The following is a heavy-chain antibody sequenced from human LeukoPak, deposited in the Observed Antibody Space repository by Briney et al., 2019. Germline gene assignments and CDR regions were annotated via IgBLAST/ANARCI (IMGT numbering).Heavy chain of an antibody. CDR1: GGTFSSYA. V-gene: IGHV1-69*05. J-gene: IGHJ5*02. D-gene: IGHD3-10*01. CDR2: IIPIFGTA. CDR3: ARPRDYYGSGSYYKGVWFDP. Sequence: ASVKVSCKASGGTFSSYAISWVRQAPGQGLEWMGGIIPIFGTANYAQKFQGRVTITTDESTSTAYMELSSLRSEDTAVYYCARPRDYYGSGSYYKGVWFDPWGQGNLVTVSS.